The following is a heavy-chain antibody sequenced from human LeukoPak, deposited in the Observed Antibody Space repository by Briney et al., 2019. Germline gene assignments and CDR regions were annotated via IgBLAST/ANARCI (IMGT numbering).Heavy chain of an antibody. CDR3: VKAGIGYSYGYSDY. CDR2: ISSNGGST. CDR1: GFTFSSYA. V-gene: IGHV3-64D*09. Sequence: GGSLRLSCSASGFTFSSYAMHWVRQAPGKGLEYVSSISSNGGSTYYADSVKGRFTVSRENSKNTPNLQMSSLRDEDTAVYYCVKAGIGYSYGYSDYWGQGTLVTVSS. J-gene: IGHJ4*02. D-gene: IGHD5-18*01.